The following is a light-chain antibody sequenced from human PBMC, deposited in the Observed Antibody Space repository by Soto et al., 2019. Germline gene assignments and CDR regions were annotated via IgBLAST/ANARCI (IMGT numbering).Light chain of an antibody. CDR2: GTS. CDR3: QPYGSSPIFT. Sequence: EIVLTQSPGTLSLSPGERATLSCRASQSVYSSYLAWYQQRPGQAPRLLISGTSNRATGIPDRFSGSGSGTDFTLTISRLEPEDFAVYYCQPYGSSPIFTFGPGTKVDIK. V-gene: IGKV3-20*01. J-gene: IGKJ3*01. CDR1: QSVYSSY.